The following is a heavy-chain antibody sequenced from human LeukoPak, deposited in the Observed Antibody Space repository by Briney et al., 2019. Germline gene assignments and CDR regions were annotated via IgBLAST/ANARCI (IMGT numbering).Heavy chain of an antibody. CDR2: IRYDGSNK. CDR3: AKAVWDLDYYGSGSYPN. CDR1: GFTFSSYG. D-gene: IGHD3-10*01. J-gene: IGHJ4*02. V-gene: IGHV3-30*02. Sequence: PGGSLRLSCAASGFTFSSYGMHWVRQAPGKGLEWVAFIRYDGSNKYYADSVKGRFTISRDNSKNTLYLQMNSLRAEDTAVYYCAKAVWDLDYYGSGSYPNWGQGTLVTVSS.